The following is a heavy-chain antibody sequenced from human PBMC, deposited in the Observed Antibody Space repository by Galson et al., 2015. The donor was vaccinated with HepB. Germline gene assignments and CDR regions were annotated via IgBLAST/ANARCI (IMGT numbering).Heavy chain of an antibody. D-gene: IGHD3-22*01. Sequence: SVKVSCKASGGTFSSYAMHWVRQAPGQRLEWTGWINAGNGNTKYSQKFQGRVTITRDTSASTAYMELSSLRSEDTAVYYCARVYYYDSSGPYGGSAFDIWGQGTMVTVSS. J-gene: IGHJ3*02. V-gene: IGHV1-3*01. CDR2: INAGNGNT. CDR1: GGTFSSYA. CDR3: ARVYYYDSSGPYGGSAFDI.